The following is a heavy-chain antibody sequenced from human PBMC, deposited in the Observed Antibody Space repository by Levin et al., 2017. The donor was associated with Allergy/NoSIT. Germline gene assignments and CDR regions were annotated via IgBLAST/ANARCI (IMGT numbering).Heavy chain of an antibody. Sequence: ETLSLTCAVYGGSFSGYYWSWIRQPPGKGLEWIGEINHSGSTNYNPSLKSRVTISVDTSKNQFSLKLSSVTAADTAVYYCARGHTYYYGSGSYYSKRGGNDYWGQGTLVTVSS. CDR2: INHSGST. V-gene: IGHV4-34*01. CDR3: ARGHTYYYGSGSYYSKRGGNDY. CDR1: GGSFSGYY. J-gene: IGHJ4*02. D-gene: IGHD3-10*01.